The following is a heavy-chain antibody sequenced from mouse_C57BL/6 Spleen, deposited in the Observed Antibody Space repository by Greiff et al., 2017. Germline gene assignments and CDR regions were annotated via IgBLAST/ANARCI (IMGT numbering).Heavy chain of an antibody. CDR2: IDPSGSYT. D-gene: IGHD1-1*01. CDR1: GYTFTSYW. J-gene: IGHJ1*03. V-gene: IGHV1-69*01. Sequence: QVQLQQPGAELVMPGASVKLSCKASGYTFTSYWMHWVKQRPGQGLEWIGEIDPSGSYTNYNPKFKGKSTLTVDKSSSTAYMQLSSLTSEDSAVYYCVINTEVGTNYYYAVWGTGTPVTVSS. CDR3: VINTEVGTNYYYAV.